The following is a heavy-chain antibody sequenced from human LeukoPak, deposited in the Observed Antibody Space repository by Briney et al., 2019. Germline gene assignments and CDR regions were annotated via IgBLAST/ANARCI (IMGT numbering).Heavy chain of an antibody. D-gene: IGHD1-26*01. J-gene: IGHJ6*02. CDR1: GFTFSSYA. CDR2: ISYDGSNK. Sequence: GRSLRLSCAASGFTFSSYAMHWVRQAPGKGLEWVAVISYDGSNKYYADSVKGRFTISRDNSKNTLYLQMNSLRAEDTAVYYCANGQVPWEVIQLGYDGMDVWGQGTTVTVSS. CDR3: ANGQVPWEVIQLGYDGMDV. V-gene: IGHV3-30-3*01.